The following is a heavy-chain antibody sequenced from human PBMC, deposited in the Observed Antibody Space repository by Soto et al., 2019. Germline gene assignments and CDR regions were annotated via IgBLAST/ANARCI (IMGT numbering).Heavy chain of an antibody. D-gene: IGHD3-10*01. Sequence: QVQLVESGGGVVQPGRSLRLSCAASGFTFSSYGMHWVRQAPGKGLEWVAVISYDGSNKYYADSVKGRFTISRDNSKNTRYLQMNSLRAEDTAVYYCAKDLGHYYGSGSYYEWGQGTMVTVSS. V-gene: IGHV3-30*18. CDR3: AKDLGHYYGSGSYYE. J-gene: IGHJ4*02. CDR2: ISYDGSNK. CDR1: GFTFSSYG.